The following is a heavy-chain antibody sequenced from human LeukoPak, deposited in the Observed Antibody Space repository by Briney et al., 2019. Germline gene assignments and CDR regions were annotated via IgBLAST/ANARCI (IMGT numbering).Heavy chain of an antibody. D-gene: IGHD3-10*01. J-gene: IGHJ4*02. CDR3: ARPKGVRGFPLDY. V-gene: IGHV3-7*01. CDR2: IRQDGSER. Sequence: GGSLRLSCAASGFSFNSYWMSWVRQAPGTGLEWVANIRQDGSERYYADSLKGRFTISRDNAKNSLYLQMNSLRAEDTSVYYCARPKGVRGFPLDYWGQGTLVTVSS. CDR1: GFSFNSYW.